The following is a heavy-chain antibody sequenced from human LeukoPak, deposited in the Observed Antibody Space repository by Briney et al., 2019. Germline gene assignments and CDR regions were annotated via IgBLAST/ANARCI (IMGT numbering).Heavy chain of an antibody. J-gene: IGHJ4*02. CDR2: IKQDGSEK. CDR3: AREGSPYGDYFDY. Sequence: PGGSLRLSCAASGFTFSSYWMSWVRQAPGKGLEWVANIKQDGSEKYYVDSVKGRFTISRDNAKNSLYLQMNSLRAEDTAVYYCAREGSPYGDYFDYWGQGILVTVSS. D-gene: IGHD4-17*01. CDR1: GFTFSSYW. V-gene: IGHV3-7*01.